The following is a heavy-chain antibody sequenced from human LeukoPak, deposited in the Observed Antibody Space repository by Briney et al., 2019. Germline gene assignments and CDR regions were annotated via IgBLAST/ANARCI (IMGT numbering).Heavy chain of an antibody. CDR2: TIPIFDAP. V-gene: IGHV1-69*01. D-gene: IGHD3-10*01. Sequence: ASVKVSCKASGGIFSSYAISWVRQAPGQGLEWVGGTIPIFDAPLYAQRFQDRVTITADDSTTTAYMELTSLRSEDTAVYYCARGGADFASGSYYNPLGYWGQGTLITVSS. J-gene: IGHJ4*02. CDR1: GGIFSSYA. CDR3: ARGGADFASGSYYNPLGY.